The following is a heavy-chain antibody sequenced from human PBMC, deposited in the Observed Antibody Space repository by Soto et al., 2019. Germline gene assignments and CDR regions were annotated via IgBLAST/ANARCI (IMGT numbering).Heavy chain of an antibody. Sequence: EVQLLESGGGLVQPGGSLRLSCAASGFTFNSYAMSWVRQAPGKGLEWVSTISGGGGSTYYADSVKGRFTISRDNSKNTLSLQMNSLRAEDTAVYYCAKAACSGGSCYSDYWGQGTLVTVSS. CDR1: GFTFNSYA. CDR3: AKAACSGGSCYSDY. J-gene: IGHJ4*02. CDR2: ISGGGGST. V-gene: IGHV3-23*01. D-gene: IGHD2-15*01.